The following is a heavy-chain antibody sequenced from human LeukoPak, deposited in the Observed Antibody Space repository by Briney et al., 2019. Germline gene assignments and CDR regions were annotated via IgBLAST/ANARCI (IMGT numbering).Heavy chain of an antibody. CDR3: AKWSKRSCIAAADTRIDY. Sequence: GGSLRLSGAASGFTCSSYAMHWVHQAPGKGLEWVSAISGSGGSTYYADSVKGRFTISRDNSKNTLYLQMNSLRAEDTAVYYCAKWSKRSCIAAADTRIDYWGQGTLVTVSS. V-gene: IGHV3-23*01. CDR1: GFTCSSYA. CDR2: ISGSGGST. D-gene: IGHD6-13*01. J-gene: IGHJ4*02.